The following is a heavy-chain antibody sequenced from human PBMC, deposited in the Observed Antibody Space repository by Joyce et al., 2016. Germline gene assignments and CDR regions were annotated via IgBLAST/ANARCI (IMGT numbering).Heavy chain of an antibody. CDR3: ARGYNWNDFWNDYDSGHIYYHMDL. CDR1: DGSISGYF. D-gene: IGHD3-3*01. V-gene: IGHV4-59*13. J-gene: IGHJ6*03. CDR2: VYDSGGT. Sequence: QVQLLESGPGLVEPSETLSLNCSVSDGSISGYFWTWIRQPPGKRLEWIGYVYDSGGTNYSPSLQGWVAISVDTSKKYISLRLSSVTAADTAVYYCARGYNWNDFWNDYDSGHIYYHMDLWGKGTTVIVSS.